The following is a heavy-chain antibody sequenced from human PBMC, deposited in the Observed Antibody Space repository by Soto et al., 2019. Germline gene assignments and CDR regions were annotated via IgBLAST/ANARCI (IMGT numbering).Heavy chain of an antibody. CDR1: GFNFGFFG. V-gene: IGHV3-30*03. J-gene: IGHJ4*02. CDR3: ARGNLSFDFDS. CDR2: ISGDGINT. Sequence: QIQLVESGGDVVQPGKSLRLSCAASGFNFGFFGMHWDRQAPGKGLEWVAFISGDGINTQYADSVRGRFTLSRDYSRKTMYLQMDSLRDEDTALYYCARGNLSFDFDSWGLGALVTVSS. D-gene: IGHD1-26*01.